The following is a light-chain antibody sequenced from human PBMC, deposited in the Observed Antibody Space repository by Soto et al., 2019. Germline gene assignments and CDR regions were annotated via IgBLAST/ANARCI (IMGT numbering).Light chain of an antibody. Sequence: EIVLTQSPGTLSLSPGERATLSCRASQSVSSSYLAWYQQKPGQAPRLLIYGASSRATGIPDRFSGSGSGTDFIIPISRLVQEDFAVDYCQQYYGSPRYTFGQGTKLEIK. V-gene: IGKV3-20*01. J-gene: IGKJ2*01. CDR1: QSVSSSY. CDR2: GAS. CDR3: QQYYGSPRYT.